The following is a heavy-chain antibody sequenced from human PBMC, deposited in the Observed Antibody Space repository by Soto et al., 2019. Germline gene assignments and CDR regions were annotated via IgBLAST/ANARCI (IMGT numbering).Heavy chain of an antibody. CDR2: IYYSGST. CDR3: ARALGVLVNIFDY. D-gene: IGHD3-16*01. V-gene: IGHV4-31*03. Sequence: QVQLQESGPGLVKPSQTLSLTCTVSGDSISGGGYFWSWIRQHPGKGLEWIGYIYYSGSTYYNPSLKSRLTISVDTSRNQFSLNLTSVTTADTAVYYCARALGVLVNIFDYWGQGTLVTVSS. J-gene: IGHJ4*02. CDR1: GDSISGGGYF.